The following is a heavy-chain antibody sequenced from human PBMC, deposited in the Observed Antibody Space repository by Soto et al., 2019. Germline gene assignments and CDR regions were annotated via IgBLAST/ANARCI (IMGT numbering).Heavy chain of an antibody. CDR1: GFTFSSYA. Sequence: EVQLLESGGGLVQPGGSLRLSCAASGFTFSSYAMSWVRQAPGKGLEYVSSISGSGGNTYYADSVKGRFTISRDNSKNTLYLQMNSLRVEDTALYYFARTTVTKSRDYWGQGTLVTVSS. V-gene: IGHV3-23*01. CDR2: ISGSGGNT. J-gene: IGHJ4*02. CDR3: ARTTVTKSRDY. D-gene: IGHD4-17*01.